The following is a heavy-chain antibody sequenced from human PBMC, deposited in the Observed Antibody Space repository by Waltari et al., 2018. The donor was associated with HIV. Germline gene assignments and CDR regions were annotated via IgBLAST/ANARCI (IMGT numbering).Heavy chain of an antibody. J-gene: IGHJ3*02. CDR1: GGSISSSSYY. CDR2: IYYSGST. V-gene: IGHV4-39*07. D-gene: IGHD1-26*01. Sequence: QLQLQESGPGLVKPSETLSLTCTVSGGSISSSSYYWGWIRQPPGKGLEWIGSIYYSGSTYYNPSLKSRVTISVDTSKNQFSLKLSSVTAADTAVYYCARVGFREGIVGATGAFDIWGQGTMVTVSS. CDR3: ARVGFREGIVGATGAFDI.